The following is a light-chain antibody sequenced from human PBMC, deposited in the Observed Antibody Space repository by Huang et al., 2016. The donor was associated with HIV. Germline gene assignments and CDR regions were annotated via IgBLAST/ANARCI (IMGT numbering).Light chain of an antibody. V-gene: IGKV1-39*01. J-gene: IGKJ1*01. CDR2: AAS. CDR3: QQSFSVPWT. CDR1: PSIRIY. Sequence: DIDMTQSPSSLSASVGDRVTITCRASPSIRIYLNWYQQKPGNVPKVLIYAASQLQSGVPSRFSASGSGTDFTLAISSLQPEDFATYYCQQSFSVPWTFGQGTKVEV.